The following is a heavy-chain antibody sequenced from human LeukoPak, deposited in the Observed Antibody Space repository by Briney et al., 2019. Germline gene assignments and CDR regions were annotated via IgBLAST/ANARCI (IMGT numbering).Heavy chain of an antibody. V-gene: IGHV4-39*07. Sequence: PSETLSLTCTVSGDSVSNNNYYWGWIRQPPGKGLEWIASIYYSGSTYYNPSLKSRVTISVDTSKNHLSLILSSVTAADTAVYYCAPGGYIGYGHAFDIWGQGTMVTVSS. J-gene: IGHJ3*02. CDR2: IYYSGST. CDR1: GDSVSNNNYY. D-gene: IGHD5-12*01. CDR3: APGGYIGYGHAFDI.